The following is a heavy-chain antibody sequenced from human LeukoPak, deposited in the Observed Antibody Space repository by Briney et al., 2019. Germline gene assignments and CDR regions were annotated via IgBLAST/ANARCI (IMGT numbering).Heavy chain of an antibody. CDR1: GFTFSSYW. CDR2: INSDGSST. V-gene: IGHV3-74*01. D-gene: IGHD3-10*01. CDR3: ARVPFNYYGSGSCIYY. J-gene: IGHJ4*02. Sequence: PGGSLRLSCAASGFTFSSYWMHWVRQAPGKGLVWVSRINSDGSSTSYADSVKGRFTISRDNAKNTLYLQMNSLRAEDTAVYYCARVPFNYYGSGSCIYYWGQGTLVTVSS.